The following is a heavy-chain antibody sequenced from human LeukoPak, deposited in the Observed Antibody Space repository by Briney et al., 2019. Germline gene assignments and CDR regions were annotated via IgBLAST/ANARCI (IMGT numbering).Heavy chain of an antibody. D-gene: IGHD4-17*01. V-gene: IGHV4-39*01. J-gene: IGHJ5*02. CDR1: GGSISSSSYS. CDR2: IYYSGST. CDR3: ARPYGGSNWFDP. Sequence: SETLSLTCTVSGGSISSSSYSWGWIRQPPGKGLEWIGSIYYSGSTYYNPSLKSRVTISVDTSKNQFSLKLSSVTAADTAVYYCARPYGGSNWFDPWGQGTLVTVSS.